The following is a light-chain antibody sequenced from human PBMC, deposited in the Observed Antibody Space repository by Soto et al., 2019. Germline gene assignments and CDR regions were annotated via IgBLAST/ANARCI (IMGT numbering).Light chain of an antibody. CDR2: GTS. Sequence: RPCPGCVSFSPTGAVPLSLTPVQRVTSIYLAWYQQKPGQAPRLLIYGTSFRASGIPDRFRGSGSGTDFTLTISSLEPEDSAVYYCQDSSTSPWRFGQGGKVDI. J-gene: IGKJ1*01. CDR1: QRVTSIY. V-gene: IGKV3-20*01. CDR3: QDSSTSPWR.